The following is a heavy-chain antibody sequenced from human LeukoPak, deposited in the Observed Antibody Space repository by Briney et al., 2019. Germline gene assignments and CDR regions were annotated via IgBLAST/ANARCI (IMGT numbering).Heavy chain of an antibody. CDR3: ARRWLHRKGFDY. D-gene: IGHD5-24*01. CDR2: INHSGST. Sequence: SETLSLTCAVYGGSFSGHYWSWIRQPPGKGLEWIGEINHSGSTNYNPSLKSRVTISVDTSKNQFSLKLSSMTAADTAVYYCARRWLHRKGFDYWGQGTLVTVSS. V-gene: IGHV4-34*01. CDR1: GGSFSGHY. J-gene: IGHJ4*02.